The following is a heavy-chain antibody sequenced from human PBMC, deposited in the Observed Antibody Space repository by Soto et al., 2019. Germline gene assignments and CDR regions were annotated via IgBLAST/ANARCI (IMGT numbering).Heavy chain of an antibody. CDR1: GFSFSDFA. J-gene: IGHJ5*02. CDR2: ISGFGGTT. D-gene: IGHD2-15*01. CDR3: ARDATGMVGRPNTNWFDP. Sequence: EVQLLESGGGLVQRGGSLRLSCVASGFSFSDFAMSWVRQGPGKGLEWVSGISGFGGTTYYSDSVKGRFIISRDSSANTLFLQMNSLTAEDTGVYHCARDATGMVGRPNTNWFDPCGQVSLVTVSS. V-gene: IGHV3-23*01.